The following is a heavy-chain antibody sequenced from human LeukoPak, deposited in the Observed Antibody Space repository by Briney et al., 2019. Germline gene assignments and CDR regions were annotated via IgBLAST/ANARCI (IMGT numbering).Heavy chain of an antibody. CDR3: ARDQGYCSSTSCSGLWFDP. CDR2: ISAYNGNT. J-gene: IGHJ5*02. V-gene: IGHV1-18*01. Sequence: ASVKVSCKASGYTFTSYGISWVRQAPGQGLDWLGWISAYNGNTNYAQKLQGRVTMTTHTSTSTAYMELRSLRSDDTAVYYCARDQGYCSSTSCSGLWFDPWGQGTLVTVSS. CDR1: GYTFTSYG. D-gene: IGHD2-2*01.